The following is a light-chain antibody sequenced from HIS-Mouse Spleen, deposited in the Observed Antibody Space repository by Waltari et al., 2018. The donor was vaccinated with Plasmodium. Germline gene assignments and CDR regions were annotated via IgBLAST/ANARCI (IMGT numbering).Light chain of an antibody. J-gene: IGLJ2*01. CDR2: DNN. CDR3: GTWDSSLSAGVV. CDR1: SPTIWNNS. V-gene: IGLV1-51*01. Sequence: QSVLTQPPSVSAAPGHTVTIPCSGSSPTIWNNSLSWYQQLPGTAPKLLIYDNNKRPSGIPDRFSGSKSGTSATLGITGLQTGDEADYYCGTWDSSLSAGVVFGGGTKLTVL.